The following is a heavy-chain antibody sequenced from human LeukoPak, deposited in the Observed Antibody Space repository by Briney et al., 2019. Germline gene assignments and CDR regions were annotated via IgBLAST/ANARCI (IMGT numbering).Heavy chain of an antibody. CDR1: GFTFSSYA. Sequence: GGSLRLSCSAFGFTFSSYAMSWVRQAPGKGLEWVSTIGGSGVTTYYADSVKGRFTISRDNSKNTLYLQMNSLSAEDTAVYYCAKTPTFDYWGQGTLVTVSS. CDR3: AKTPTFDY. V-gene: IGHV3-23*01. J-gene: IGHJ4*02. CDR2: IGGSGVTT.